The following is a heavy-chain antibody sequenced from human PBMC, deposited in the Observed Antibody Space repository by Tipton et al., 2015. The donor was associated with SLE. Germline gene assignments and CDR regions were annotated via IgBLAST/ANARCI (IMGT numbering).Heavy chain of an antibody. CDR1: GFRFGDYA. J-gene: IGHJ4*02. CDR3: TRDIGYSIPDY. Sequence: SLRLSCTASGFRFGDYAMSWVRQAPGKGREWVGFIRSRAYGGTAEYAASVKGRFTVSRDDSKSIAYLQMNSLQTEDTAMYYCTRDIGYSIPDYWGQGTLVTVSS. D-gene: IGHD2-15*01. V-gene: IGHV3-49*04. CDR2: IRSRAYGGTA.